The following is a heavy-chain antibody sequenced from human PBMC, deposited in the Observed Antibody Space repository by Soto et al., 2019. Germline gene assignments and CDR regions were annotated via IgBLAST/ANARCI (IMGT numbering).Heavy chain of an antibody. V-gene: IGHV4-30-2*01. D-gene: IGHD4-4*01. J-gene: IGHJ6*02. CDR1: GGSISSGGYS. CDR3: ARGYSNYYYYYGMDV. CDR2: IYHSGST. Sequence: PSETKSLTCAVSGGSISSGGYSWSWIRQPPGKGLEWIGYIYHSGSTYYNPSLKSRVTIAVDRSKNQFSLKLSSVTAADTAVYYCARGYSNYYYYYGMDVWGQGTTVTVS.